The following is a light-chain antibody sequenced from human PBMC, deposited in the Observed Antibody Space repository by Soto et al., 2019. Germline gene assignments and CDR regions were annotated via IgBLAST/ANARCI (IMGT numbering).Light chain of an antibody. CDR3: QQYGSSGT. V-gene: IGKV3-20*01. CDR1: ESVSNNY. Sequence: EIVLTQSPGTLSLSPAKRATLYCRASESVSNNYLAWYQQKPGPAPRLLIYSASNRATGIPDRFSGSGSGTDFTLTISRLEPEHFAVYYCQQYGSSGTFGQGPRWIS. CDR2: SAS. J-gene: IGKJ1*01.